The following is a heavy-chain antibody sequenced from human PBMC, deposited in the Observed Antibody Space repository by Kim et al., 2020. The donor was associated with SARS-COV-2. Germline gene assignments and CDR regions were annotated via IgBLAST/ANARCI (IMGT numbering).Heavy chain of an antibody. CDR3: ARGSGSYDDY. J-gene: IGHJ4*02. D-gene: IGHD1-26*01. V-gene: IGHV3-21*01. Sequence: YIYYADSVKGRFTISRDNAKNSLYLQMNSLRAEDTAVYYCARGSGSYDDYWGQGTLVTVSS. CDR2: YI.